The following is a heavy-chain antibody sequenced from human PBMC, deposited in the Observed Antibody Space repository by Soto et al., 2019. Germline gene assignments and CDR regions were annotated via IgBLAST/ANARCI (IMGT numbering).Heavy chain of an antibody. J-gene: IGHJ6*02. V-gene: IGHV1-18*04. Sequence: ASVKVSCKASGYTFTSYGISWVRQAPGQGLEWMGWISAYNGNTNYAQKLQGRVTMTTDTSTSTAYMELRSLGSDDTAVYYCARYCSSTSCLNYYYYGMDVWGQGTTVTVSS. D-gene: IGHD2-2*01. CDR3: ARYCSSTSCLNYYYYGMDV. CDR1: GYTFTSYG. CDR2: ISAYNGNT.